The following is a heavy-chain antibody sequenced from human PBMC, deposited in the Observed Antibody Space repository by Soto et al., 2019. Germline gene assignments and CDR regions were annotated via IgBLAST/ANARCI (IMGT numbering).Heavy chain of an antibody. D-gene: IGHD3-22*01. J-gene: IGHJ4*02. CDR2: MNPNSGNT. Sequence: ASVKVSCKASGYTFTSYDINWVRQATGQGLEWMGWMNPNSGNTGYAQKFQGRVTMTRNTSISTAYMELSSLRSEDTAVYYCVARRSGWGGALDDWGQGTLVTVSS. CDR3: VARRSGWGGALDD. CDR1: GYTFTSYD. V-gene: IGHV1-8*01.